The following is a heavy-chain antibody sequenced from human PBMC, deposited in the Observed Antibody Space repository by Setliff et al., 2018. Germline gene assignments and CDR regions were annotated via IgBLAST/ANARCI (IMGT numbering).Heavy chain of an antibody. CDR1: GGSISSGDYY. CDR2: IYYSGST. CDR3: ARGYGVLTGYYNY. J-gene: IGHJ4*02. V-gene: IGHV4-30-4*08. Sequence: ASETLSLTCTVSGGSISSGDYYWSWIRQPPGKGLEWIGYIYYSGSTYYNPSLKSRVTISVDTSKNQFSLKLSSVTAADTAVYYCARGYGVLTGYYNYWGQGTLVTVSS. D-gene: IGHD3-9*01.